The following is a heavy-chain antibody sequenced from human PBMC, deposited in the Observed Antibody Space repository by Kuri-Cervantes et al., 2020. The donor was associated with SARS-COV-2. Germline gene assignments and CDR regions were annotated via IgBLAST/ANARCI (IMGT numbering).Heavy chain of an antibody. CDR1: GFTFDDYA. J-gene: IGHJ3*02. CDR2: ISWNSGSI. D-gene: IGHD3-10*01. V-gene: IGHV3-9*01. Sequence: SLKISCAASGFTFDDYAMHWVRQAPGKGLEWVSGISWNSGSIGYADSVKGRFTISRDNAKNSLYLQMNSLRAEDTALYYCAKEVWFGEVLGAFDIWGQGTMVTVSS. CDR3: AKEVWFGEVLGAFDI.